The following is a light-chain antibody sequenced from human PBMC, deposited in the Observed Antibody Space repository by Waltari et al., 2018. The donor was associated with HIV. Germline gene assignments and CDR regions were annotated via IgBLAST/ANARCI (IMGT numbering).Light chain of an antibody. CDR1: SLRSYY. Sequence: SSELTQDPAVSVALGQTVRITCPGDSLRSYYASWYQQKPGQAPVLVISGKNNRPSGIPDRFSGSSSGNTASLTITGAQTEDEADYYCNSRDSSGNPVVFGGGTKLTVL. CDR2: GKN. CDR3: NSRDSSGNPVV. J-gene: IGLJ2*01. V-gene: IGLV3-19*01.